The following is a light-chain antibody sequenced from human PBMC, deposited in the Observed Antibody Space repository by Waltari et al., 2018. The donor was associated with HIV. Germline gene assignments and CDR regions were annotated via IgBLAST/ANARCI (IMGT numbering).Light chain of an antibody. CDR2: WAS. Sequence: DIVMTQSPHSLALSLGERATINCKSRPSIFYSSRNANYLAWYQQKPGQSPKLLIYWASSRASGVPDRFSGSGSRTDFTLSISSLQSEDVAVYFCQQYYSTPPTFGQGTRVEIK. J-gene: IGKJ1*01. CDR1: PSIFYSSRNANY. CDR3: QQYYSTPPT. V-gene: IGKV4-1*01.